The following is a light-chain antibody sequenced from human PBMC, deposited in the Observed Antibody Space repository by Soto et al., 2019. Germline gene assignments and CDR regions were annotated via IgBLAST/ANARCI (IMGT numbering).Light chain of an antibody. Sequence: QSALTQPACVSGSPGQSLTISCTGSSSDVGGYNYVSWYQQYPGKPPKLMISEVSNRPSGVSSRFSGSKAGNTASLTISGLQAEDEADYYCSSYTSASTLYVFGTGTKVTVL. CDR3: SSYTSASTLYV. CDR1: SSDVGGYNY. V-gene: IGLV2-14*01. CDR2: EVS. J-gene: IGLJ1*01.